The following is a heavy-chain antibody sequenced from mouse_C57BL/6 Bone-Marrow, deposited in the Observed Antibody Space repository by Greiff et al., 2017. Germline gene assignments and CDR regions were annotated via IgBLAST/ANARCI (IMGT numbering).Heavy chain of an antibody. CDR2: ISSGGSYT. D-gene: IGHD3-2*02. CDR1: GFTFSSYG. Sequence: EVQLVESGGDLVKPGGSLKLSCAASGFTFSSYGMSWVRQTPDKRLEWVATISSGGSYTYYPDSVKGRFTISRDNAKNTLYLQMSSLKSEDTAMYYCARQRDSSGWVAFWGQGTRVTVSA. CDR3: ARQRDSSGWVAF. J-gene: IGHJ3*01. V-gene: IGHV5-6*01.